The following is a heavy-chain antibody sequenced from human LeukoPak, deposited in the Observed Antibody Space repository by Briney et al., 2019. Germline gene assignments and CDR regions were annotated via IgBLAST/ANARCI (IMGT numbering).Heavy chain of an antibody. V-gene: IGHV3-30-3*01. Sequence: GRSLRLSCAASGFTFSSYAMHWVRQAPGKGLEWVAVISYDGSNKYYADSVKGRFTISRDNSKNTLYLQMNSLRAEDTAVYYCAKDRDYYGSGSTAFDIWGQGTMVTVSS. J-gene: IGHJ3*02. CDR3: AKDRDYYGSGSTAFDI. CDR2: ISYDGSNK. CDR1: GFTFSSYA. D-gene: IGHD3-10*01.